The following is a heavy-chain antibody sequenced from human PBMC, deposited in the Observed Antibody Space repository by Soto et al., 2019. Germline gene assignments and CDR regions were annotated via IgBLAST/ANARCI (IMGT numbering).Heavy chain of an antibody. CDR2: INESGST. CDR3: QGGDF. D-gene: IGHD3-16*01. CDR1: GGSFRGYF. J-gene: IGHJ4*02. Sequence: PSETLSPTCAVSGGSFRGYFWSWIRQSPDKGLEWIGEINESGSTYYNPPFKSRLTISVDTSTSQISLRLTSVTAADSAVYYCQGGDFWGQGARVT. V-gene: IGHV4-34*01.